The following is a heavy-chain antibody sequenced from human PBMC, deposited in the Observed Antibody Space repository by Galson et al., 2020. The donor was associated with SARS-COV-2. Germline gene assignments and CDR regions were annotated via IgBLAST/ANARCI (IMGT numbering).Heavy chain of an antibody. Sequence: ESPKISCKGSGYTFTNYWIAWVRPMPGKGLEWMGIIYPEDSDTRYSPSFEGQVTISADKSISTAYLQWSSLKASDTAMYYCAITGNLVRGPRGYCDVCGRGTLVTVSS. J-gene: IGHJ2*01. CDR1: GYTFTNYW. CDR3: AITGNLVRGPRGYCDV. V-gene: IGHV5-51*01. D-gene: IGHD3-10*01. CDR2: IYPEDSDT.